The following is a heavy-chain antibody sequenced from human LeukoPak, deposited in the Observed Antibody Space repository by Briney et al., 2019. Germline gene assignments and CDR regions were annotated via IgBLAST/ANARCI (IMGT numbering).Heavy chain of an antibody. CDR2: ISWNSGSI. CDR1: GFTFDDYA. J-gene: IGHJ6*02. Sequence: GGSLRLSCAASGFTFDDYAMHWVRQAPGKGLEWVSGISWNSGSIGYADSVKGRFTISRDNAKNSLYLQMNSLRAEDTALYYCARDRMYYYDSSGYYSGGGSYGMDVWGQGTTVTVSS. D-gene: IGHD3-22*01. V-gene: IGHV3-9*01. CDR3: ARDRMYYYDSSGYYSGGGSYGMDV.